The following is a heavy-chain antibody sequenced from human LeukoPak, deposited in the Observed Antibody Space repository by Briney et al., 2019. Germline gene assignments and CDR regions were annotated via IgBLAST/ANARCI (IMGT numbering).Heavy chain of an antibody. CDR1: RFTFSDFA. D-gene: IGHD1-26*01. V-gene: IGHV3-23*01. CDR2: IGGTGGDT. J-gene: IGHJ3*02. CDR3: AKDGIPRNKLYDAFDI. Sequence: HPGGSLRLSCAASRFTFSDFAMYWVRQAPGKGLEWLSTIGGTGGDTYYADSVKGQFTISRDNSKNTLYLQVNSLRAEDTAVYYCAKDGIPRNKLYDAFDIWGQGTKVTVSS.